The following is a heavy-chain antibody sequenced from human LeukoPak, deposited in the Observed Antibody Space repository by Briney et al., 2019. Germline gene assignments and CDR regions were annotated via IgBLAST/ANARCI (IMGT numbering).Heavy chain of an antibody. D-gene: IGHD6-6*01. CDR2: INHSGST. CDR3: ARGPSKKWQLVRWFDP. Sequence: SETLSLTCAVYGGSFSGYYWSWIRQPPGKGLEWIGEINHSGSTNYNTSLKSRVTISVDTSKNQFSLKLSSVTAADTAVYYCARGPSKKWQLVRWFDPWGQGTLVTVSS. J-gene: IGHJ5*02. CDR1: GGSFSGYY. V-gene: IGHV4-34*01.